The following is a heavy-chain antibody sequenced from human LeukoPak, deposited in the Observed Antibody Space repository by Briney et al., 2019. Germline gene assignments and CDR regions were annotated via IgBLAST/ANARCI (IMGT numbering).Heavy chain of an antibody. Sequence: GGSLRLSCAASGFAFSTYAMTWVRQAPEKGLQWVSTISTSGRATYYADSVKGRFTISRDNSKNTLYLQMNSLRAEDTAVYYCAKDHYYNNSGYYYVGPFGYWGQGTLVTVSS. D-gene: IGHD3-22*01. CDR1: GFAFSTYA. CDR2: ISTSGRAT. J-gene: IGHJ4*02. CDR3: AKDHYYNNSGYYYVGPFGY. V-gene: IGHV3-23*01.